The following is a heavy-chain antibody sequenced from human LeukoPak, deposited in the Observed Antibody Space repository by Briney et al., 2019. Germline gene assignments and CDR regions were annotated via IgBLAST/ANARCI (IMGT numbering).Heavy chain of an antibody. CDR1: GYSISSGYY. D-gene: IGHD5-12*01. CDR2: IYHSGST. CDR3: ARERVATMVLDYYMDV. Sequence: SETLSLTCAVSGYSISSGYYWGWIRQPPGKGLEWIGSIYHSGSTYYNPSLKSRVTISVETSKNHFSLKLSSVTAADTAVYYCARERVATMVLDYYMDVWGKGTTVTVSS. V-gene: IGHV4-38-2*02. J-gene: IGHJ6*03.